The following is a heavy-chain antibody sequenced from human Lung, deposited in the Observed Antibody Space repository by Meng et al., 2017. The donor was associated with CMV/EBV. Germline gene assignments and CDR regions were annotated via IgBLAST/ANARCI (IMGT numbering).Heavy chain of an antibody. J-gene: IGHJ4*02. D-gene: IGHD3-3*01. CDR1: GFTFSSYE. Sequence: SRAASGFTFSSYEINWVRQAPGKGLEWVSYISSSGSTIYYADSVKGRFTISRDNAKNSLYLQMNRLRAEETAVYYWARNRVTIFGVQDYYFDDWGRGXLVTVSS. CDR3: ARNRVTIFGVQDYYFDD. V-gene: IGHV3-48*03. CDR2: ISSSGSTI.